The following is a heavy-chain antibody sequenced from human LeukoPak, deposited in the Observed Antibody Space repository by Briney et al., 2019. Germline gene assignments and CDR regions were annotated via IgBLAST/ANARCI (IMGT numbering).Heavy chain of an antibody. CDR3: ARGTEGATTIIGGEYYFDY. J-gene: IGHJ4*02. V-gene: IGHV4-31*03. CDR2: IYYSGST. CDR1: AGSISSGEYY. Sequence: PSETLSLTCTVSAGSISSGEYYGSWIRQHPGKGLEWIGYIYYSGSTYYNPSLKSRVTISVDTSKNQFSLKLSSVTAADTAVYYCARGTEGATTIIGGEYYFDYWGQGTLVTVSS. D-gene: IGHD1-26*01.